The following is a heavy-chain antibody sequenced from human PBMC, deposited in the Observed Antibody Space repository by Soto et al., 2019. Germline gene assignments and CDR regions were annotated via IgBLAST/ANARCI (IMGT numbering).Heavy chain of an antibody. CDR1: GVTFIGSA. Sequence: GGSLRLSCAASGVTFIGSAMHWVRQATGKGLEWVGRIRSKANSYATAYAASVKGRLTISRDDSKNTAYLQMNSLKTEDTAVYYCTRRIMITFGGVIAYYFDYWGQGTLVTVSS. J-gene: IGHJ4*02. V-gene: IGHV3-73*01. CDR3: TRRIMITFGGVIAYYFDY. CDR2: IRSKANSYAT. D-gene: IGHD3-16*02.